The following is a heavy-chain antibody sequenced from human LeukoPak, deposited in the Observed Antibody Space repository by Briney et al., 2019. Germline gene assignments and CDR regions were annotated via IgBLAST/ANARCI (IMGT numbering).Heavy chain of an antibody. Sequence: EGSLRLSCAASGFTFSSYAMSWVRQAPGKGLEWVSAISGSGGSTYYADSVKGRSTISRDNSKNTLYLQMNSLRAEDTAVYYCAKARKQWLTSFDYWGQGTLVTVSS. CDR3: AKARKQWLTSFDY. D-gene: IGHD3-22*01. CDR2: ISGSGGST. CDR1: GFTFSSYA. V-gene: IGHV3-23*01. J-gene: IGHJ4*02.